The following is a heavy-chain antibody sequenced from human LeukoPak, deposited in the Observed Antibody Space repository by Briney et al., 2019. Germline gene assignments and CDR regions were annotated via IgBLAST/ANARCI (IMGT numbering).Heavy chain of an antibody. D-gene: IGHD3-22*01. Sequence: PGGSLRLSCAASGFTFDDYAMHWVRQAPGKGLEWVSGISWNSGSIGYADSVKGRFTISRDNSKNTLYLQMNSLRAEDTAVYNCAKDYYDSSGYMYYFDYWGQGTLVTVSS. J-gene: IGHJ4*02. CDR1: GFTFDDYA. V-gene: IGHV3-9*01. CDR2: ISWNSGSI. CDR3: AKDYYDSSGYMYYFDY.